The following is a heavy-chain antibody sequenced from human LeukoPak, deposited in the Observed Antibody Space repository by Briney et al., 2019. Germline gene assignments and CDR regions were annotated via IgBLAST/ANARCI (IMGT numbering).Heavy chain of an antibody. CDR3: ARGLGEGYPDS. CDR2: VNHSRGT. J-gene: IGHJ4*02. CDR1: GGSFSGFY. D-gene: IGHD5-24*01. V-gene: IGHV4-34*01. Sequence: SETLSLTCAVHGGSFSGFYWTWMRQPPGKGPEWIGEVNHSRGTNYNPSLKSRVTISEDTSKNQFSLSLTSVTAADTAVYYCARGLGEGYPDSWGQGTLVTVSS.